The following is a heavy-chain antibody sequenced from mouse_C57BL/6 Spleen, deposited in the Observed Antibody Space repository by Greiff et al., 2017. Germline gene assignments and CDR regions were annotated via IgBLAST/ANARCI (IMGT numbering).Heavy chain of an antibody. V-gene: IGHV1-74*01. J-gene: IGHJ1*03. CDR1: GYTFTSYW. CDR3: AIGRSSYGCFDV. Sequence: QVQLQQPGAELVKPGASVKVSCKASGYTFTSYWMHWVKQRPGQGLEWIGRIHPSDSDTNYNQKFKGKATLTVDKSSSTSYMQLSSLTSEDSAVYYCAIGRSSYGCFDVWGTGTTVTVSS. CDR2: IHPSDSDT.